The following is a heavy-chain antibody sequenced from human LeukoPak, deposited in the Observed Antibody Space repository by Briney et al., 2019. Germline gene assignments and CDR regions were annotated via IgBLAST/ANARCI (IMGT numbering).Heavy chain of an antibody. V-gene: IGHV4-59*01. D-gene: IGHD2-15*01. CDR2: IYYTGAT. J-gene: IGHJ4*02. Sequence: SETLSLTCTVSGGSIITYYWSWIRQPPGKRLQWIGYIYYTGATKYNPSLESRVTISVDTSKNQFSLKLTSVTTADTAVYYCARVPRYCTSGTCLDFWGQGTLVTVSS. CDR3: ARVPRYCTSGTCLDF. CDR1: GGSIITYY.